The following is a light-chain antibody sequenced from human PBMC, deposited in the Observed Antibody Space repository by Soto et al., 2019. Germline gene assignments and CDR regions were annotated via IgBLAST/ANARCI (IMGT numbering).Light chain of an antibody. V-gene: IGLV1-40*01. CDR1: SSNIGAGYD. CDR3: QSYDSSLSGVL. J-gene: IGLJ2*01. CDR2: ANI. Sequence: QSVLTQPPSVSGAPGQRGTISCTGSSSNIGAGYDVQWYQQLPGTAPRLLIYANINRPSGVPDRFSGSRSGTSASLDITGLQAEDEADYYCQSYDSSLSGVLFGGGTKVTVL.